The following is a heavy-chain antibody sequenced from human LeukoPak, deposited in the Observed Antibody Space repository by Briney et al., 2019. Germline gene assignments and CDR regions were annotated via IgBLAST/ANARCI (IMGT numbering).Heavy chain of an antibody. V-gene: IGHV1-18*01. D-gene: IGHD2-15*01. CDR3: ARLSDIVVVVAATDAFDI. CDR1: GYRFSNYG. CDR2: ISAYNGDT. Sequence: GASVKVSCKASGYRFSNYGITWVRQAPGQGLECMGWISAYNGDTNYAQNFQGRLTMTTDTSTNTAYMELRSLRSDDTAVYYCARLSDIVVVVAATDAFDIWGQGTMVTVSS. J-gene: IGHJ3*02.